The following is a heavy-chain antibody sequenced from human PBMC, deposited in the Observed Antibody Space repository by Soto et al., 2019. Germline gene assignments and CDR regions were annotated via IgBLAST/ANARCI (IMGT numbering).Heavy chain of an antibody. V-gene: IGHV1-69*01. Sequence: QVQLVQSGAEVKKPGSSVKVSCKASGGTFSSYAISWVRQAPGQGLEWMGGIIPIFGTANYAQKFQGRVTITADESTSTAYIELSSLRSDDTAVYYCARTAAVAVLTAHVYWGQGTLVTVSS. CDR3: ARTAAVAVLTAHVY. CDR2: IIPIFGTA. D-gene: IGHD6-19*01. CDR1: GGTFSSYA. J-gene: IGHJ4*02.